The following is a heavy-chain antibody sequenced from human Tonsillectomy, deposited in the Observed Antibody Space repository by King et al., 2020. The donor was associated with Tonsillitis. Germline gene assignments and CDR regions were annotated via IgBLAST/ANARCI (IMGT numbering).Heavy chain of an antibody. CDR2: IVSSVRDA. CDR1: GFTFSSYP. CDR3: AKGGWRNWFDP. J-gene: IGHJ5*02. V-gene: IGHV3-23*04. D-gene: IGHD6-19*01. Sequence: VQLVESGGGLVQPGGSLRLSCAASGFTFSSYPMSWVRQAPGKGLEWVSTIVSSVRDADYADSVKGRFTISRDNSQNTLYLQVNSLRAEDTAIYSCAKGGWRNWFDPWGQGTLVTVSS.